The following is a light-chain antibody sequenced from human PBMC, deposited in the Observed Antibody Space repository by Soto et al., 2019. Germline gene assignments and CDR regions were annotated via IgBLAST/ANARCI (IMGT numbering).Light chain of an antibody. V-gene: IGKV1-5*03. CDR3: QQYNSYQWT. CDR1: QGITND. CDR2: KAS. Sequence: IQMTQSPSSQSAYVGARVTITCPASQGITNDLGWYQQKPGKARKLLIYKASSLESGVPSRFSGSGSGTEFTLTIISLQPDDFATYYCQQYNSYQWTFGQGTEVDIK. J-gene: IGKJ1*01.